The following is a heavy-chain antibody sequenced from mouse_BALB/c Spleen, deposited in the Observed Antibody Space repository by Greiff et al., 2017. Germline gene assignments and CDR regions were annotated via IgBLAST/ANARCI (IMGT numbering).Heavy chain of an antibody. CDR2: IDPANGNT. V-gene: IGHV14-3*02. D-gene: IGHD2-3*01. J-gene: IGHJ3*01. CDR1: GFNIKDTY. CDR3: ARRDGLGDVGFAY. Sequence: EVQLQQSGAELVKPGASVKLSCTASGFNIKDTYMHWVKQRPEQGLEWIGRIDPANGNTKYDPKFQGKATITADTSSNTAYLQLSSLTSEDTAVYYCARRDGLGDVGFAYWGQGTLVTVSA.